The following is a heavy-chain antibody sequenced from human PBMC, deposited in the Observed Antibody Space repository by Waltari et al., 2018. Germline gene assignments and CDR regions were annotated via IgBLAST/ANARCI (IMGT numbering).Heavy chain of an antibody. Sequence: EVQLVESGGGLVKPGGSLRLSCAASGFTFSSYSMNWVRQAPGKGLEWVSSISSSSYIYYADSVKGRFTISRDNAKNSLYLQMNSLRAEDTAVYYCARDGRFGAYDYWGQGTLVTVSS. V-gene: IGHV3-21*01. J-gene: IGHJ4*02. D-gene: IGHD3-3*01. CDR1: GFTFSSYS. CDR3: ARDGRFGAYDY. CDR2: ISSSSYI.